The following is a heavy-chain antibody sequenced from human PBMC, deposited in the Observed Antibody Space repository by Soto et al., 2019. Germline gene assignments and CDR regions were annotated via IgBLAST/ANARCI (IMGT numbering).Heavy chain of an antibody. J-gene: IGHJ4*02. D-gene: IGHD6-13*01. V-gene: IGHV6-1*01. Sequence: SQTLSLTCAISGDSVSSNSAVWNWIRQSPSGGLEWLGRTYYRSKWYNDYAVSVKSRITINPDTYKNQFSLQLNSVTPEDTAVYYCAREPPMGIAANPYFDYWGQGTLVTVSS. CDR3: AREPPMGIAANPYFDY. CDR2: TYYRSKWYN. CDR1: GDSVSSNSAV.